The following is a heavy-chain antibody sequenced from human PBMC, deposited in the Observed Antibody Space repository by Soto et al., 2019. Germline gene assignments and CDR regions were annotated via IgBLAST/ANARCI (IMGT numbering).Heavy chain of an antibody. V-gene: IGHV3-15*01. CDR3: TTDVSRITRGIDY. D-gene: IGHD3-3*01. CDR2: IFCRREGGAL. CDR1: GFTFTKAW. J-gene: IGHJ4*02. Sequence: PGGFLGIFFAACGFTFTKAWIVVVRQAPGGGREGVGSIFCRREGGALDYAATVKGRFTISRYDSKNTVFLQMNNLKSEDTAVYYCTTDVSRITRGIDYWGQGTMVTVSS.